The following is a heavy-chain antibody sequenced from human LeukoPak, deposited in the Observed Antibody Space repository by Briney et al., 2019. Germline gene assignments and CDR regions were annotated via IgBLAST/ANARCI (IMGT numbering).Heavy chain of an antibody. CDR3: AKAGVTSLFDY. CDR1: ALTFSDDW. J-gene: IGHJ4*02. V-gene: IGHV3-15*01. CDR2: IKTTSDGGTT. Sequence: MAGVSLRLSSVVSALTFSDDWMTWVRQAQGKGLEWVGRIKTTSDGGTTDYATPVRGRFTISRDDSKNTVYLQMNSLKTEDTAVYYCAKAGVTSLFDYWGQGTLVTVSS. D-gene: IGHD2-21*02.